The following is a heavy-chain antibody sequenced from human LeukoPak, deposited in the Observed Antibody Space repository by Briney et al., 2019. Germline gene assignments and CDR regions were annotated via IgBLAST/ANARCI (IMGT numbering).Heavy chain of an antibody. D-gene: IGHD3-10*01. CDR1: GGSFSGYY. CDR3: ARGRVLLWFRELSLVFVGNLYWFDP. J-gene: IGHJ5*02. CDR2: INHSGST. V-gene: IGHV4-34*01. Sequence: SETLSLTCAVYGGSFSGYYWSWIRQPPGKGLEWIGEINHSGSTNYNPSLKSRVTISVDTSKNQFSLKLSSVTAADTAVYYCARGRVLLWFRELSLVFVGNLYWFDPWGQGTLVTVSS.